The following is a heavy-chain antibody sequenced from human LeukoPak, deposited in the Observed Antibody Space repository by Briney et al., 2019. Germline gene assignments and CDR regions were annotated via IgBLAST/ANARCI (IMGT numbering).Heavy chain of an antibody. CDR2: IIPIFGTT. D-gene: IGHD4-17*01. CDR3: ARDEGYGDYAPY. V-gene: IGHV1-69*06. J-gene: IGHJ4*02. CDR1: GGTFNSYA. Sequence: ASVKVSCKASGGTFNSYAISWVRQAPGQGLEWMGGIIPIFGTTNYARKFRGRVTLTADKSTRTAYMELSRLRSDDTAVYYCARDEGYGDYAPYWGQGTLVTVSS.